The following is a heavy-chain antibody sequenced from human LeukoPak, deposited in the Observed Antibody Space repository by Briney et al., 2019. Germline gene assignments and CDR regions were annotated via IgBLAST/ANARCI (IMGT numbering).Heavy chain of an antibody. CDR1: GVTFSTYS. CDR2: ISGSGGST. D-gene: IGHD3-3*01. CDR3: VKGGQNFDFWRFDY. V-gene: IGHV3-23*01. J-gene: IGHJ4*02. Sequence: GGSLRLSCEASGVTFSTYSMNWVHQAPGKGLEWVSSISGSGGSTYYADSVKGRFSISRDNSKNTLDLQMTSLRAEDTALYYCVKGGQNFDFWRFDYWGQGTLVAVSS.